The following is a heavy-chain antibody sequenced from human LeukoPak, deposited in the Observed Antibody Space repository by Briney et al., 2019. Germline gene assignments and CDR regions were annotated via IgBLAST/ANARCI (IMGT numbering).Heavy chain of an antibody. CDR1: GFTFSSYA. V-gene: IGHV3-23*01. CDR3: ARDRGYSCGY. J-gene: IGHJ4*02. D-gene: IGHD5-18*01. CDR2: ISGSGDST. Sequence: GGSLRLSCEASGFTFSSYAMSWVRQAPGKGLEWVSTISGSGDSTYYADSVKGRFTISRDNSKNTLYLQMNSLRAEDTAVYYCARDRGYSCGYWGQGTLVTVSS.